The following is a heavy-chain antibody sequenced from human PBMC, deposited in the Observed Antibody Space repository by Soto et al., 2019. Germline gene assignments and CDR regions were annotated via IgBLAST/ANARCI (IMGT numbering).Heavy chain of an antibody. D-gene: IGHD1-26*01. CDR1: GFTFSDYY. V-gene: IGHV3-23*01. J-gene: IGHJ4*02. CDR3: VKGHSHSYYYFDY. Sequence: GGSLRLSCSASGFTFSDYYMSWIRQAPGKGLEWVSSTRGSGGDTYYADSVRGRFTISRDNSKNTLYLQMNSLRVEDTAVYYCVKGHSHSYYYFDYWGQGTLVTVSS. CDR2: TRGSGGDT.